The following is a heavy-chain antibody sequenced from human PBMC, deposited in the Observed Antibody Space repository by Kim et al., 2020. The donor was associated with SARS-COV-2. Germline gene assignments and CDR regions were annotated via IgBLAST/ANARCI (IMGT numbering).Heavy chain of an antibody. V-gene: IGHV3-21*01. CDR3: ARAYYDSSGYDIWSGAFDI. CDR1: GFTFSSYS. CDR2: ISSSSSYI. D-gene: IGHD3-22*01. Sequence: GGSLRLSCAASGFTFSSYSMNWVRQAPGKGLEWVSSISSSSSYIYYADSVKGRFTISRDNAKNSLYLQMNSLRAEDTAVYYCARAYYDSSGYDIWSGAFDIWGQGTMVTVSS. J-gene: IGHJ3*02.